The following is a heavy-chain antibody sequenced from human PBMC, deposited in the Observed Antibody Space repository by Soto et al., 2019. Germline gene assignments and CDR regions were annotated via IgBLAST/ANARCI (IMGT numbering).Heavy chain of an antibody. CDR2: ISGSGGST. Sequence: LRLSCAASGFTFSSYAMSWVRQAPGKGLEWVSAISGSGGSTYYADSVKGRFTISRDNSKNTLYLQMNSLRAEDTAVYYCAKDRGDIVVVVAPGTFDIWGQGTMVTVSS. D-gene: IGHD2-15*01. CDR1: GFTFSSYA. CDR3: AKDRGDIVVVVAPGTFDI. J-gene: IGHJ3*02. V-gene: IGHV3-23*01.